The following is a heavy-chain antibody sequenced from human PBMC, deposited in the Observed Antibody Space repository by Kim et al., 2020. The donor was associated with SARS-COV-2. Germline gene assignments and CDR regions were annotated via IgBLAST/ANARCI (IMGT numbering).Heavy chain of an antibody. V-gene: IGHV1-3*01. CDR3: ARDYYYDSSGYLGWGTPKNYFDY. D-gene: IGHD3-22*01. Sequence: ASVKVSCKASGYTFSTYAIHWVRQAPGQRLEWMGWINGGNGNTKYSQNFQGRVTITRDTSASTAYLELSSLRSEDTAVYYCARDYYYDSSGYLGWGTPKNYFDYWGQGTLVTVSS. J-gene: IGHJ4*02. CDR2: INGGNGNT. CDR1: GYTFSTYA.